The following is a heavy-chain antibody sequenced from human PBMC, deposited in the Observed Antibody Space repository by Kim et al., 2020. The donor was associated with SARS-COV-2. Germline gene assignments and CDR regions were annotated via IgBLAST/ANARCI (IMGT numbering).Heavy chain of an antibody. CDR3: VKGLRYFDY. CDR2: GGT. J-gene: IGHJ4*02. D-gene: IGHD3-10*01. Sequence: GGTDHAEAVEGRFTISRDDSKNYLYLEMDSLRADDTAVYYCVKGLRYFDYWGQGSLVTVSS. V-gene: IGHV3-23*01.